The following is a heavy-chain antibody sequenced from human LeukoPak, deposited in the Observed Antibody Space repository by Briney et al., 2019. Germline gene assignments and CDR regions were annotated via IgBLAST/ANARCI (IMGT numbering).Heavy chain of an antibody. J-gene: IGHJ3*01. CDR2: VKSKTDGGTT. D-gene: IGHD1-26*01. CDR3: TTWDGVN. Sequence: GGSLRLSCAASGFTFSNAWMTWVRQAPGKGLEWVGHVKSKTDGGTTDCAAPVKGRFTISRDDSKNTLYLQVNSLKTEDTAVYYCTTWDGVNWGQGTMVTVSS. V-gene: IGHV3-15*01. CDR1: GFTFSNAW.